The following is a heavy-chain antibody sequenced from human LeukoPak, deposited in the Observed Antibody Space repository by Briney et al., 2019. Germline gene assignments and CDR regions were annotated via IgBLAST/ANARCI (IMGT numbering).Heavy chain of an antibody. CDR2: IWADGAP. CDR3: ARGRDSRGYQFMGFDS. J-gene: IGHJ4*02. V-gene: IGHV4-61*02. Sequence: PSETLSLTCTVSGGSISSGNYYWSWIRQPAGQGLECIGRIWADGAPTYRPSLKSRVSISVDVSKNQFSLRLTSVTAADTAVYYCARGRDSRGYQFMGFDSWGQGTLVTVSS. D-gene: IGHD3-22*01. CDR1: GGSISSGNYY.